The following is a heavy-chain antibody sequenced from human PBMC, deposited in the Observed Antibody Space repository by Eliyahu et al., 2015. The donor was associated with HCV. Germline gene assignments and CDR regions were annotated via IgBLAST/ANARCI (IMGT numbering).Heavy chain of an antibody. V-gene: IGHV4-39*01. CDR2: IFFYSGDT. CDR1: GGSISSSIYY. Sequence: QLQLQESGPGLVKPSETLSLTCTVSGGSISSSIYYWGWIRQPPGKGLEWIGSIFFYSGDTYSNPSLKSRVTMSVDTSKSQFSLKLSAVTAADTAVYYCARHFVQAIGSGRTDFDYWGQGTLVTVSS. D-gene: IGHD3-10*01. J-gene: IGHJ4*02. CDR3: ARHFVQAIGSGRTDFDY.